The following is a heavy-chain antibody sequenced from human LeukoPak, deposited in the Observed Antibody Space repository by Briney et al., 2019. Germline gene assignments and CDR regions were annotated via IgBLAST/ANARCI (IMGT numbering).Heavy chain of an antibody. CDR1: GFTFSSYA. CDR3: ARGAPLVASSWFDP. J-gene: IGHJ5*02. D-gene: IGHD5-12*01. V-gene: IGHV3-33*08. CDR2: IWYDGSNK. Sequence: PGGSLRLSCAASGFTFSSYAMSWVRQAPGKGLEWVAVIWYDGSNKYYADSVKGRFTISRDNSKNTLYLQMNSLRAEDTAVYYCARGAPLVASSWFDPWGQGTLVTVSS.